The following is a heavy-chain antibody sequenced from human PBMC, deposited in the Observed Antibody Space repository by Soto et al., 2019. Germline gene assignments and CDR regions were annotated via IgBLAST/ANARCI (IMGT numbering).Heavy chain of an antibody. CDR1: GGSISSSSYY. D-gene: IGHD3-3*01. Sequence: SETLSLTCTVSGGSISSSSYYWGWIRQPPGKGLEWIGSIYYSGSTYYNPSLKSRVTISVDTSKTQFSLKLSSVTAADTAVYSCAGIGFWSGYGMDVWGQGTRVTVSS. V-gene: IGHV4-39*01. CDR2: IYYSGST. CDR3: AGIGFWSGYGMDV. J-gene: IGHJ6*02.